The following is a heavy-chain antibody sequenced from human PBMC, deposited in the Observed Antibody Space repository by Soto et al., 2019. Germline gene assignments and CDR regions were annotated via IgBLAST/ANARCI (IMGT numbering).Heavy chain of an antibody. V-gene: IGHV1-3*01. J-gene: IGHJ3*02. CDR1: GYTFTSYA. Sequence: ASVKVSCKASGYTFTSYAMHWVRQAPGQRLEWMGWINAGNGSTKYSQKFQGRVTITRDTSASTAYMELSSLRSEDTAVYYRARDKTYYDILTGYYTRSDAFDIWGQGTMVTVSS. D-gene: IGHD3-9*01. CDR2: INAGNGST. CDR3: ARDKTYYDILTGYYTRSDAFDI.